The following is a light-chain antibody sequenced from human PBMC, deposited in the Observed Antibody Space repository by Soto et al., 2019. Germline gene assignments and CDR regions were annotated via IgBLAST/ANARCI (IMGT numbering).Light chain of an antibody. V-gene: IGKV3D-20*02. Sequence: EIVLTQSPGTLSLSPGERATLSCRASQSVNLNYLAWYQQKPGQAPRLLIYGASSRATGIPDRFSGSGSGTEFTLTVSRLEPEDFAVYYCQQRSNFFGPGTKVDIK. CDR1: QSVNLNY. CDR3: QQRSNF. CDR2: GAS. J-gene: IGKJ3*01.